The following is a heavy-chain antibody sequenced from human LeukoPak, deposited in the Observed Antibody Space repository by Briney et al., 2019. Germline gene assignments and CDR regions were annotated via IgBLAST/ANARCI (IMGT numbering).Heavy chain of an antibody. CDR2: IHYSGST. Sequence: SQTLSLTCTVSGGSIGSGGYYWSWIRQHPGKGLEWIGYIHYSGSTYYNPSLKSRVTISVDTSKNQFSLKLSSVTAADTAVYYCARDRRVTAHAFDIWGQGTMVTVSS. CDR1: GGSIGSGGYY. V-gene: IGHV4-31*03. D-gene: IGHD1-14*01. J-gene: IGHJ3*02. CDR3: ARDRRVTAHAFDI.